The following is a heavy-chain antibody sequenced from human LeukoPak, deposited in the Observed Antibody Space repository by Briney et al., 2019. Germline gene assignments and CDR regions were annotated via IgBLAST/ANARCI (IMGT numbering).Heavy chain of an antibody. D-gene: IGHD5-24*01. CDR1: GFTFSSNV. CDR3: ARGMDGYGPDAFDI. Sequence: PGGSLRLSCVASGFTFSSNVLNWVRQAPGKGLEGVSVSCTHGRTQYADSVKGRFTISRDSSKNTLYLQINSLRVEDTAVYYCARGMDGYGPDAFDIWGQGTMVTVSS. V-gene: IGHV3-23*01. CDR2: SCTHGRT. J-gene: IGHJ3*02.